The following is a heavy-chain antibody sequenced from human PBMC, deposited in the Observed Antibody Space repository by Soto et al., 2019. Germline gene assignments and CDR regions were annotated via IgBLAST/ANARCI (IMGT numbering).Heavy chain of an antibody. J-gene: IGHJ4*02. CDR1: GFSVRNYW. CDR2: IKEDGSEK. CDR3: SRDVVVGAKALNY. V-gene: IGHV3-7*01. Sequence: PGGCLRLCSAASGFSVRNYWMTWVRQAPGKGLEWVANIKEDGSEKHYVDSVKGRFTISRDNAKNSLYLQMNSLRVEDTAVYFCSRDVVVGAKALNYWGQGALVTVTS. D-gene: IGHD2-15*01.